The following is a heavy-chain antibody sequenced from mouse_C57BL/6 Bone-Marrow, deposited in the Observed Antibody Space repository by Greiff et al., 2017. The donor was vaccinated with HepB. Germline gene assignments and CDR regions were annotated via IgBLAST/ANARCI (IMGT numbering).Heavy chain of an antibody. Sequence: EVQLQQSGPVLVKPGASVKMSCKASGYTFTDYYMNWVKQSHGKSLEWIGVINPYNGGTSYNQKFKGKATLTVDKSSSTAYMELNSLTSEDSAVYYCATLYYYGSSYQAWFAYWGQGTLATVSA. CDR3: ATLYYYGSSYQAWFAY. D-gene: IGHD1-1*01. CDR2: INPYNGGT. CDR1: GYTFTDYY. J-gene: IGHJ3*01. V-gene: IGHV1-19*01.